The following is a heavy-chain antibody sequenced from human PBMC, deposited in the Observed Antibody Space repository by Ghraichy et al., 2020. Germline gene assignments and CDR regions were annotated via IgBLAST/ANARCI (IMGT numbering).Heavy chain of an antibody. CDR2: IYYSGST. D-gene: IGHD6-19*01. CDR3: ARQYSSGCFDP. CDR1: GGSISSSSYY. J-gene: IGHJ5*02. Sequence: SETLSLTCTVSGGSISSSSYYWGWIRQPPGKGLEWIGSIYYSGSTYYNPSLKSRVTISVDTSKNQFSLKLSSVTAADTAVYYCARQYSSGCFDPWGQGTLVTVSS. V-gene: IGHV4-39*01.